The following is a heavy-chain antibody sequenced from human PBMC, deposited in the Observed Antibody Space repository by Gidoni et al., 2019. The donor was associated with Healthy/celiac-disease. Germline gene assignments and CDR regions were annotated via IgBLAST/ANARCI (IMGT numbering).Heavy chain of an antibody. J-gene: IGHJ4*02. Sequence: QVQLVESGGGVVQPGRSLRLSCAASGFTFSSYGMHWVRQAPGKGLEWLAVIWYDGSNKYYEDSVKGRFTISRDNSKNTLYLQMNSLRAEDTAVYYCARDRIQLWSIDYWGQGTLVTVSS. CDR1: GFTFSSYG. CDR3: ARDRIQLWSIDY. D-gene: IGHD5-18*01. CDR2: IWYDGSNK. V-gene: IGHV3-33*01.